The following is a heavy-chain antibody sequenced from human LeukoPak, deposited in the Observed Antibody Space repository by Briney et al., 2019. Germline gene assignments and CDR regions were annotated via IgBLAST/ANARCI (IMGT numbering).Heavy chain of an antibody. J-gene: IGHJ4*02. D-gene: IGHD3-10*01. V-gene: IGHV4-39*01. CDR3: ARPDHYYGSGSLS. Sequence: PSETLSLTCTVSGGSISSSSYYWGWVRQPPGKGLEWIGSIYYSGSTYYNPSLKSRVTISVDTSKNQFSLKLSSVTAADTAVYYCARPDHYYGSGSLSWGQGTLVTVSS. CDR2: IYYSGST. CDR1: GGSISSSSYY.